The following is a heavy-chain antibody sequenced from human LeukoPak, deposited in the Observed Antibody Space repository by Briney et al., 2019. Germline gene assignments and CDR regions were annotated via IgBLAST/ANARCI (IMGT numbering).Heavy chain of an antibody. Sequence: GGSLRLSCAASGFTVSSNYMSWVRQAPGKGLEWVSVIYSGGSTYYADSVKGRFTISRDNSKNTLNLQMNSLRAEDTAVYYCAKTAPDDAFDIWGQGTMVTVSS. J-gene: IGHJ3*02. CDR3: AKTAPDDAFDI. CDR2: IYSGGST. D-gene: IGHD1-1*01. V-gene: IGHV3-66*01. CDR1: GFTVSSNY.